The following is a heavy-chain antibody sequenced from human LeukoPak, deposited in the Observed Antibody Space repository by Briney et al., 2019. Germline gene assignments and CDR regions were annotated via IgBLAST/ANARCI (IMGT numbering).Heavy chain of an antibody. J-gene: IGHJ4*02. Sequence: GGSLRLSCAASGFTFSSYAMHWVRQAPGKGLEWVVVISYDGSNKYYADSVKGRFTISRDNSKNTLYLQMNSLRAEDTAVYYCAKVAHYDSSGYLVDYWGQGTLVTVSS. V-gene: IGHV3-30-3*01. CDR2: ISYDGSNK. D-gene: IGHD3-22*01. CDR3: AKVAHYDSSGYLVDY. CDR1: GFTFSSYA.